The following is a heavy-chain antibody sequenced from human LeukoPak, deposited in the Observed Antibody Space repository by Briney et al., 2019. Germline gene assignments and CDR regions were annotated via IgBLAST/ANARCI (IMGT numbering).Heavy chain of an antibody. D-gene: IGHD3-9*01. CDR2: ISYDGSNK. V-gene: IGHV3-30-3*01. J-gene: IGHJ4*02. Sequence: PGGSLRLSCAAAGFTLSDYAMHWVRQPPGKGLEWVAVISYDGSNKYYADSVKGRFTISRDKSKNTLYLQMNSLRDEDTAVYYCARDGVLRYFAYWGQGALVTVSS. CDR1: GFTLSDYA. CDR3: ARDGVLRYFAY.